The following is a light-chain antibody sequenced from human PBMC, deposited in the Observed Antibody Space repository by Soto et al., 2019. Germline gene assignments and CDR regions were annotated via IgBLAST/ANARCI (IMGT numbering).Light chain of an antibody. CDR2: AAS. CDR1: QGISNY. J-gene: IGKJ4*01. CDR3: QKYNRAPLT. V-gene: IGKV1-27*01. Sequence: DIHVTQSPSALAGSVVERCTITCRASQGISNYLAWYQQKPGKVPKLLIYAASTLQSGVPSRFSGSGSGTDFTLTISSLQPEDVATYYCQKYNRAPLTFGGGTKVDIK.